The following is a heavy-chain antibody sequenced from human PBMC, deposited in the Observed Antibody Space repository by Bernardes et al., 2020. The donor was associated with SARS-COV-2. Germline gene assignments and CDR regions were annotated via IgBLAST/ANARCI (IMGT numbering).Heavy chain of an antibody. CDR2: LYYSGST. D-gene: IGHD1-1*01. Sequence: SETLYLTCTVSGGSISSYYWSWIRQPPGKGLEWIGYLYYSGSTNYNPSLKSRVTISVDTSKNQFSLKLSSVTTADTAVYYCARGNWYFDSWGQGILLTVSS. J-gene: IGHJ4*02. CDR1: GGSISSYY. CDR3: ARGNWYFDS. V-gene: IGHV4-59*01.